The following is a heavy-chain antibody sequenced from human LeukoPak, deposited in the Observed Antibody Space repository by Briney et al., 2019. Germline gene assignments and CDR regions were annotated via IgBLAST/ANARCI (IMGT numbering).Heavy chain of an antibody. CDR1: GFTVGYNF. CDR2: IYDGAGT. Sequence: GGSLRLSCAASGFTVGYNFLTWVRQAPGKGLEWVSSIYDGAGTYYADSVKGRFTMSRDNSKSTLYLQMNSLGADDTAVYYCARGYSSPMGGQGILVTVSS. D-gene: IGHD6-13*01. J-gene: IGHJ4*02. V-gene: IGHV3-53*01. CDR3: ARGYSSPM.